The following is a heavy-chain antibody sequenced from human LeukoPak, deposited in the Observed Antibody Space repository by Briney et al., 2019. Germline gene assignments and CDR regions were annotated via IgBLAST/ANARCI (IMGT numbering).Heavy chain of an antibody. D-gene: IGHD2-15*01. CDR2: INPNSGGT. J-gene: IGHJ5*02. Sequence: GASVRVSCKASGYTFTVYYMHWVRQAPGQGLEGMGWINPNSGGTNYAQKFQGRVTMTRDTSISTAYMELSRLRSDDTAVYYCARVTQVYCSGGSCYSTGYNWFDPRGQGTLVTVSS. CDR1: GYTFTVYY. V-gene: IGHV1-2*02. CDR3: ARVTQVYCSGGSCYSTGYNWFDP.